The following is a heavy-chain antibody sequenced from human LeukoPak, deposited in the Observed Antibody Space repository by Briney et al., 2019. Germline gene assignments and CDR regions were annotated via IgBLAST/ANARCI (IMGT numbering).Heavy chain of an antibody. CDR2: ISSSGSTI. CDR1: GFTFSDYY. V-gene: IGHV3-11*01. D-gene: IGHD1-1*01. J-gene: IGHJ5*02. CDR3: AKDPYRPELNWFDP. Sequence: GGSLRLSCAASGFTFSDYYMSWIRQAPGKGLEWVSYISSSGSTIYYADSVKGRFTISRDNAKNSLYLQMNSLRAEDTAVYYCAKDPYRPELNWFDPWGQGTLVTVSS.